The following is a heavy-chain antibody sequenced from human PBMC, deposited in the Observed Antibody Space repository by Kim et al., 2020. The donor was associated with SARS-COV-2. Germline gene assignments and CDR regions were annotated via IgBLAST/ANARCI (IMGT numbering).Heavy chain of an antibody. CDR3: AKSFSGSYFCYDY. D-gene: IGHD1-26*01. CDR1: GFTFNTYG. V-gene: IGHV3-30*18. J-gene: IGHJ4*02. CDR2: ISYDGSNK. Sequence: GGSLRLSCAASGFTFNTYGMHWVRQAPGKGLEWVAVISYDGSNKYYADSVKGRFTISRDNSKNTLYLQMNSLRIEDTAVYYCAKSFSGSYFCYDYWGQGTLVTVSS.